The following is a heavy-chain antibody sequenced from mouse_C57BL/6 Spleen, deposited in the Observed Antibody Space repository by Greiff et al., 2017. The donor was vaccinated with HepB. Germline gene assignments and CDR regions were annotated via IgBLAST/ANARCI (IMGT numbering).Heavy chain of an antibody. Sequence: VKLQQSGAELVRPGASVTLSCKASGYTFTDYEMHWVKQTPVHGLEWIGAIDPETGGTAYNQKFKGKAILTADKSSSTAYMELRSLTSEDSAVYYCTRSGILGYWGQGTTLTVSS. CDR1: GYTFTDYE. CDR2: IDPETGGT. J-gene: IGHJ2*01. D-gene: IGHD3-3*01. CDR3: TRSGILGY. V-gene: IGHV1-15*01.